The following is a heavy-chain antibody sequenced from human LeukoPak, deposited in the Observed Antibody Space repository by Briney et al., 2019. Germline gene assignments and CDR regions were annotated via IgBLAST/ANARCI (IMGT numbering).Heavy chain of an antibody. Sequence: PSETLSLTXTVSGGSISSSSYYWGWIRQPPGKGLEWIGSIYYSGSTYYNPSLKSRVTISVDTSKNQFSLKLSSVTAADTAVYYCARHPKITIFGVVKGDWFDPWGQGTLVTVSS. CDR1: GGSISSSSYY. CDR2: IYYSGST. CDR3: ARHPKITIFGVVKGDWFDP. J-gene: IGHJ5*02. V-gene: IGHV4-39*01. D-gene: IGHD3-3*01.